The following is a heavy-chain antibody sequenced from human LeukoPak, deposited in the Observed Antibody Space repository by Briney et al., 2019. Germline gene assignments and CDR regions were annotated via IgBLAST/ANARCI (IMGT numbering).Heavy chain of an antibody. D-gene: IGHD3-22*01. CDR1: GGSISSGDYY. CDR3: ASVVRYYYDSSGYYRDY. V-gene: IGHV4-30-4*01. Sequence: SQTLSLTCTVSGGSISSGDYYWSWIRQPPGKGLEWIGYIYYSGSTYYNPSLKSRVIISVDTSKNQFSLKLSSVTAADTAVYYCASVVRYYYDSSGYYRDYWGQGTLVTVSS. CDR2: IYYSGST. J-gene: IGHJ4*02.